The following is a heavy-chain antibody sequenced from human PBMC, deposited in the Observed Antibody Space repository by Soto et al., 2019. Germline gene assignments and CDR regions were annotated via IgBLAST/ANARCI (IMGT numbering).Heavy chain of an antibody. CDR3: TTDDWAIAAAGKTYYFDY. J-gene: IGHJ4*02. V-gene: IGHV3-15*07. CDR1: GFTFSNAW. D-gene: IGHD6-13*01. Sequence: GESLKISCAASGFTFSNAWMNWVRQAPGKGLEWVGRIKSKTDGGTTDYAAPVKGKFTISRDDSKNTLYLQMNSLKTEDTAVYYCTTDDWAIAAAGKTYYFDYWGQGTLVTVSS. CDR2: IKSKTDGGTT.